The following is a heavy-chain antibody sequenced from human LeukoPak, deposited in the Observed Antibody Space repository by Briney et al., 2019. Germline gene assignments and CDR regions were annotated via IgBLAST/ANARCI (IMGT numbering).Heavy chain of an antibody. Sequence: GESLKISCKGSGSSFTRYWIAWVRQMPGKGLEWMGIIYPGDSDTRYSPSFQGQVAISADKSISTAYLQWSSLKASDTAMYYCARQITARPNWGFDYWGQGTLVTVSS. V-gene: IGHV5-51*01. CDR2: IYPGDSDT. D-gene: IGHD6-6*01. CDR1: GSSFTRYW. J-gene: IGHJ4*02. CDR3: ARQITARPNWGFDY.